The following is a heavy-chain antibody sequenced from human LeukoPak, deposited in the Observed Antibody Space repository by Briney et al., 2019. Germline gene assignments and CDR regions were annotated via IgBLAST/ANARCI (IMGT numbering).Heavy chain of an antibody. J-gene: IGHJ4*02. V-gene: IGHV4-39*01. CDR3: GRLGEFLGVTTWD. CDR2: IYYSGST. D-gene: IGHD3-10*01. CDR1: GGSISSSSYY. Sequence: SETLSLTCTVSGGSISSSSYYWGWIRQPPGKGLEWIGSIYYSGSTYYNPSLKSRVTISVDTSKNQFSLKLSSVTAADTAVYYCGRLGEFLGVTTWDWGQGTLVTVSS.